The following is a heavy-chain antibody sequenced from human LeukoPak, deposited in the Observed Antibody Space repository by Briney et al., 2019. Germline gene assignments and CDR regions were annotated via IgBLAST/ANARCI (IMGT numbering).Heavy chain of an antibody. V-gene: IGHV3-21*01. CDR3: ARDSLGTTAD. CDR1: GFTFSSYS. J-gene: IGHJ4*02. D-gene: IGHD4-17*01. Sequence: PGGSLRLSCAASGFTFSSYSMNWVRQAPGKGLEWVSSISSSSSYIYYADSVKGRFTISRDNAENSLYLQMNSLRAEDTAVYYCARDSLGTTADWGQGTLVTVSS. CDR2: ISSSSSYI.